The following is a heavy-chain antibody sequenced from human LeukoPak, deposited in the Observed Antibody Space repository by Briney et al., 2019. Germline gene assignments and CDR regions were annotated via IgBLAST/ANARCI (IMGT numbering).Heavy chain of an antibody. CDR2: MNPNSGGT. J-gene: IGHJ4*02. Sequence: ASVKVSCKASGYTFTAYLIHRVRQAPGHGLEWLGWMNPNSGGTKYAQTFQGRVALTRDTSISTAYMELTSLTSDDTAVYFCARQGSDASGWNPVDYWGQGTLITVSS. D-gene: IGHD6-19*01. V-gene: IGHV1-2*02. CDR3: ARQGSDASGWNPVDY. CDR1: GYTFTAYL.